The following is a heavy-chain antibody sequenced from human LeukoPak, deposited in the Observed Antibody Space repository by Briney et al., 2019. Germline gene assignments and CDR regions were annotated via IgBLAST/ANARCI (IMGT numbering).Heavy chain of an antibody. CDR1: GGSISSGDYS. CDR3: ARAPHYSNYGPYYYGMDV. J-gene: IGHJ6*02. D-gene: IGHD4-11*01. Sequence: SETLSLTCAVSGGSISSGDYSWSWIRQPPGKGLEWIGYIYHSGSTYYNPSLKSRVTISVDRSKNQFSLKLSSVTAADTAVYYCARAPHYSNYGPYYYGMDVWGQGTTVTVSS. CDR2: IYHSGST. V-gene: IGHV4-30-2*01.